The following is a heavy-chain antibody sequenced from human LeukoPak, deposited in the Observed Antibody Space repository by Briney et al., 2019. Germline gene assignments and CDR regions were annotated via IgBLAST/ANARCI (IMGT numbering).Heavy chain of an antibody. J-gene: IGHJ4*02. CDR2: INSDGSTT. CDR1: GFTFSNYW. Sequence: GGSLRLSCAASGFTFSNYWMHWVRQAPGKGLAWVSRINSDGSTTTYADSVKGRFTISRDNAKNTLYLQMNSLRAEDTAVYFCTRGGVDYWGQGTLVTVSS. CDR3: TRGGVDY. V-gene: IGHV3-74*01. D-gene: IGHD3-10*01.